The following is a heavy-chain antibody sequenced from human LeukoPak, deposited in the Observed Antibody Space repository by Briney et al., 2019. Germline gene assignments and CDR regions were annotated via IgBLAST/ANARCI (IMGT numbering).Heavy chain of an antibody. D-gene: IGHD1-26*01. J-gene: IGHJ4*02. CDR3: ARHHIVGATYFDY. CDR1: GGTNNSHN. Sequence: PSQTLSLTCTNTGGTNNSHNWSWNRQPPKKVLHSTGYIYYSGSTNYNPSLKSRVTISVDTSKNQFSLKLSSVTAADTAVYYCARHHIVGATYFDYWGQGTLVTVSS. CDR2: IYYSGST. V-gene: IGHV4-59*08.